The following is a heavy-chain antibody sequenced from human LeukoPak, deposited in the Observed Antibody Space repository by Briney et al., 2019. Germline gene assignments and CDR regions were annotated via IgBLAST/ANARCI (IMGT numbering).Heavy chain of an antibody. J-gene: IGHJ4*02. Sequence: GGSLRLSCAASRFTFSSYGMHWVRQAPGKGLEWVAVISYDGSNKYYADSVKGRFTISRDNSKNTLYLQMNSLRAEDTAVYYCAKSSGGDFWSGYYTPFRYWGQGTLVTVSS. CDR1: RFTFSSYG. CDR2: ISYDGSNK. V-gene: IGHV3-30*18. CDR3: AKSSGGDFWSGYYTPFRY. D-gene: IGHD3-3*01.